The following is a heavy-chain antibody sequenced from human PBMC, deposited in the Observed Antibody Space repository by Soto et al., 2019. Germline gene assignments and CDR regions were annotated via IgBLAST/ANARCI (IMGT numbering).Heavy chain of an antibody. CDR1: GFTFSSYA. V-gene: IGHV3-23*01. D-gene: IGHD3-22*01. J-gene: IGHJ4*02. CDR2: ISGSGGST. Sequence: EVQQLESGGGLVQPGGSLRLSCAASGFTFSSYAKSWVRQAPGKGLEWVSAISGSGGSTYYADSVKGRFTISRDNSKNTLYLHMNSLRAEDTAVYYCAKDDGYDSSGYYSHYFDYRGQGTLVTVSS. CDR3: AKDDGYDSSGYYSHYFDY.